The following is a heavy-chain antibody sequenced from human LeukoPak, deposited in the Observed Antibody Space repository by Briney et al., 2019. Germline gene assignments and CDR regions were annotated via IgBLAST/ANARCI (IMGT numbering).Heavy chain of an antibody. V-gene: IGHV4-34*01. Sequence: SETLSLTYAVYGGSFSGYYWSWIRQPPRKALEWIGEINHRGSTNNNPSRKRRVAISVDTSEYQLFLKLSSVAAADTAVYYCARGNPSTGATVFDYWGQGTLVIVSS. J-gene: IGHJ4*02. CDR1: GGSFSGYY. CDR2: INHRGST. CDR3: ARGNPSTGATVFDY. D-gene: IGHD1-14*01.